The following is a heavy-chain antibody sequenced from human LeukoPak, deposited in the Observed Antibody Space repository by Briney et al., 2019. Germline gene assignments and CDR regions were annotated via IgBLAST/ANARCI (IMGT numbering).Heavy chain of an antibody. CDR3: ASVSLGYSSSWYSGKGYYYYGMDV. J-gene: IGHJ6*02. CDR1: GGSISSYY. V-gene: IGHV4-59*01. D-gene: IGHD6-13*01. CDR2: IYYSGST. Sequence: SSETLSLTCTVSGGSISSYYWSWIRQPPGKGLEWIGYIYYSGSTNYNPSLKSRVTISVDTSKNQFSLKLSSVTAADTAVYYCASVSLGYSSSWYSGKGYYYYGMDVWGQGTTVTVSS.